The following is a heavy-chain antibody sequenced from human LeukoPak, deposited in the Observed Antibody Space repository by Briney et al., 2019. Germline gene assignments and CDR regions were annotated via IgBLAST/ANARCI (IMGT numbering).Heavy chain of an antibody. V-gene: IGHV4-59*08. CDR2: IYNSGST. CDR3: ARHPWGFGEFRIDY. J-gene: IGHJ4*02. Sequence: SETLSLTCTVSGGSISTYYWSWIRQSPGKGLEWIGYIYNSGSTNHNPSLKSRVTISVDTSKNQFSLKLTSVTAADTAVYYCARHPWGFGEFRIDYWGQGTLVTVSS. CDR1: GGSISTYY. D-gene: IGHD3-10*01.